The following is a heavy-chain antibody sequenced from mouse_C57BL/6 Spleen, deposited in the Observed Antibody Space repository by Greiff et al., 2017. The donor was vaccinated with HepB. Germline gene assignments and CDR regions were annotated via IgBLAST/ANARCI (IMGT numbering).Heavy chain of an antibody. CDR1: GFTFSSYA. CDR2: ISDGGSYT. J-gene: IGHJ3*01. Sequence: DVKLVESGGGLVKPGGSLKLSCAASGFTFSSYAMSWVRQTPEKRLEWVATISDGGSYTYYPVNVKGRFTISRDNAKNNLYLQMSHLKSEDTAMYYCARALWDGFAYWGQGTLVTVSA. D-gene: IGHD4-1*01. CDR3: ARALWDGFAY. V-gene: IGHV5-4*03.